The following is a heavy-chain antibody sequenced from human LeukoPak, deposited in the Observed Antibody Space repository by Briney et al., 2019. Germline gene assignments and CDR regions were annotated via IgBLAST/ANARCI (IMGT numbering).Heavy chain of an antibody. D-gene: IGHD3-3*01. CDR2: ISGSDGST. CDR1: GFTFSSYA. V-gene: IGHV3-23*01. Sequence: PGGSLRLSCAASGFTFSSYAMSWVRQAPGKGLEWVSAISGSDGSTYYADSVKGRFTISRDNSKNTLYLQMNSLRAEDTAVYYCAKCSYYDFWSGSGNWFDPWGQGTLVTVSS. J-gene: IGHJ5*02. CDR3: AKCSYYDFWSGSGNWFDP.